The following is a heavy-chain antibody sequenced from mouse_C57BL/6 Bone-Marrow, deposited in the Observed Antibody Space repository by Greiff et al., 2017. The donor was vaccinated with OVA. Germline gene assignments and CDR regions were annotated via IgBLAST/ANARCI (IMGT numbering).Heavy chain of an antibody. V-gene: IGHV1-55*01. J-gene: IGHJ2*01. D-gene: IGHD1-1*01. CDR1: GYTFTSYW. CDR3: ARRPHYYGSSPYYFDY. Sequence: QVQLQQPGAELVKPGASVKLSCKASGYTFTSYWITWVKQSPGQGLEWIGDIYPGSGSTTYNETFKSKATLTVDTSSSTAYMPLSSMTSEDSAVYDSARRPHYYGSSPYYFDYWGQGTTLTVSS. CDR2: IYPGSGST.